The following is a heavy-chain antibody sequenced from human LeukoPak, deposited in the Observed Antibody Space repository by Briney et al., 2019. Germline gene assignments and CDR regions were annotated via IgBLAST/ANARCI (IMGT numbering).Heavy chain of an antibody. J-gene: IGHJ4*02. D-gene: IGHD3-16*01. CDR2: INHSGST. CDR3: ARRPLGGVIDY. V-gene: IGHV4-34*01. CDR1: GGSFSGYY. Sequence: SETLSLTCAVYGGSFSGYYWSWIRQPPGKGLEWIGEINHSGSTNSNPSLKSRVTISVDTSKNQFSLKLSSVTAADTAVYYCARRPLGGVIDYWGQGTLVTVSS.